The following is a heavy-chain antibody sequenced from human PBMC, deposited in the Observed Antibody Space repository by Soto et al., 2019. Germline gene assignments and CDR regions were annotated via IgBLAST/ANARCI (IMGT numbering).Heavy chain of an antibody. CDR1: GFTFNIYA. CDR3: AKGGFTTYGSGSYYTENFDY. V-gene: IGHV3-23*01. J-gene: IGHJ4*02. Sequence: EVQLLESGGGLVEPGGSLRLSCAASGFTFNIYAMSWVRQAPGKGLEWVAAISGRGGSTDYADSVKGRVTISRDNSKNTLYLQMNSLRAEDTAVYYCAKGGFTTYGSGSYYTENFDYWGQGTLVTVSS. D-gene: IGHD3-10*01. CDR2: ISGRGGST.